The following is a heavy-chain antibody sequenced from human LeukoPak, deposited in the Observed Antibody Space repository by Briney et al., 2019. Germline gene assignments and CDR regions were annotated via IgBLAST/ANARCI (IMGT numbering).Heavy chain of an antibody. CDR2: INPKSAGT. V-gene: IGHV1-2*02. CDR1: AYSFIDYN. CDR3: ARSYFTGDCALGDY. J-gene: IGHJ4*02. D-gene: IGHD2-21*01. Sequence: GASVTVSCKASAYSFIDYNLHWVRHAPGQGMEWMGWINPKSAGTNNAQRFQVRVRMTSDTSITTVYMELSRLTSDDTAVYFCARSYFTGDCALGDYWGQGTLVTVPS.